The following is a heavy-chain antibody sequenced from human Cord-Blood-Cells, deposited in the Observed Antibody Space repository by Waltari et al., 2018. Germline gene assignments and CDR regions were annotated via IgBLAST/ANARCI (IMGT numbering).Heavy chain of an antibody. Sequence: QVQLVQSGAEVKKPGASVKVSCKVSGYTLTELSMHWVRQAPGKGLEWMGGFGTEDGETIYAKKFQGRVTMTEDTSTDTAYMDLSSLRSEDTAVYYCATLIIAAAGTGKDYWGQGTLVTVSS. V-gene: IGHV1-24*01. CDR2: FGTEDGET. J-gene: IGHJ4*02. D-gene: IGHD6-13*01. CDR1: GYTLTELS. CDR3: ATLIIAAAGTGKDY.